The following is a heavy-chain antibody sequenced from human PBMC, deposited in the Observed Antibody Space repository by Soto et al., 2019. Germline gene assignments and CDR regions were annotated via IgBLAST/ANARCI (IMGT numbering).Heavy chain of an antibody. D-gene: IGHD2-15*01. J-gene: IGHJ6*02. Sequence: QVLLEESGGGVVQPGRSLRLSCAASGFTFSRYGMHWVRQAPGKGLEWVALISYDGSDKYYADSVKGRFTISRDNSKNTLDLQMNSLRAADTALYYCARDMVLAPPDRTIRYYYYYGMDVWGQGTTVTVSS. V-gene: IGHV3-30-3*01. CDR3: ARDMVLAPPDRTIRYYYYYGMDV. CDR2: ISYDGSDK. CDR1: GFTFSRYG.